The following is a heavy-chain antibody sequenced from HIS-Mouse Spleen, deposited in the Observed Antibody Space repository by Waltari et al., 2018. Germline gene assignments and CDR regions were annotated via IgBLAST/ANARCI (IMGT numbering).Heavy chain of an antibody. Sequence: QVQLVESGGGVVQPGRSLSLSCAASGFTFSSYAMHWVRQAPGKGLEWVAVISYDGSNKYYADSVKGRFTISRDNSKNTLYLQMNSLRAEDTAVYYCARPKYNWNSIWFDPWGQGTLVTVSS. CDR1: GFTFSSYA. D-gene: IGHD1-7*01. J-gene: IGHJ5*02. V-gene: IGHV3-30*04. CDR2: ISYDGSNK. CDR3: ARPKYNWNSIWFDP.